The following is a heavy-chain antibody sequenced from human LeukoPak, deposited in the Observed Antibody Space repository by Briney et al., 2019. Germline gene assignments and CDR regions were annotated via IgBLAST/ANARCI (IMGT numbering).Heavy chain of an antibody. Sequence: PGRSLGLSCAASGFTFSSYAMHWVRQAPGKGLERVSTLSGSGITTYYADSVTGRFTISRDNSKNTLYLQMNSLRAEDTAIYYCARGSRLYYDLLTGYSPPDVWGQGTTVIVSS. J-gene: IGHJ6*02. CDR2: LSGSGITT. V-gene: IGHV3-23*01. CDR3: ARGSRLYYDLLTGYSPPDV. D-gene: IGHD3-9*01. CDR1: GFTFSSYA.